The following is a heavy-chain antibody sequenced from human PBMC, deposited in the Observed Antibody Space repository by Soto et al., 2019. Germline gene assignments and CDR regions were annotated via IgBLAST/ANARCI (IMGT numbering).Heavy chain of an antibody. D-gene: IGHD6-13*01. V-gene: IGHV4-34*01. J-gene: IGHJ4*02. CDR1: GGSFSGYY. Sequence: KPSETLSLTCTVYGGSFSGYYWSWIRQPPGKGLEWIGEINHSGSTNYNPSLKSRVTVSVDASKNQFSLNLTSVTAADTAVYYCARGHGYSSSWYYWGQGTLVTVSS. CDR3: ARGHGYSSSWYY. CDR2: INHSGST.